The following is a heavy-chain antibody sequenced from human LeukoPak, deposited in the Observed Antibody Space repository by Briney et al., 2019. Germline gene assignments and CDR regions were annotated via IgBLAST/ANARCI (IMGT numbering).Heavy chain of an antibody. D-gene: IGHD1-26*01. CDR1: GYSISSGYY. V-gene: IGHV4-38-2*02. Sequence: SETLSLTCTVSGYSISSGYYWGWIRQPPGKGLEWIGSIYHSGSTYYNPSLKSRVTISVDTSKNQFSLKLSSVTAADTAVYYCARGPGISGSYVNYWGQGTLVTVSS. J-gene: IGHJ4*02. CDR2: IYHSGST. CDR3: ARGPGISGSYVNY.